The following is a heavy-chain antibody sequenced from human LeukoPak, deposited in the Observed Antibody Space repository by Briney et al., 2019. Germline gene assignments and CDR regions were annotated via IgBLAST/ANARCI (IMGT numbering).Heavy chain of an antibody. V-gene: IGHV3-66*01. CDR2: IYSGGST. D-gene: IGHD1-20*01. J-gene: IGHJ5*02. Sequence: PGGSLRLSCAASGFTVSSNNMSWVRQAPGKGLEWVSVIYSGGSTYYADSVKGRFTISRDNSKNTLYLQMNSLRAEDTAVYYCARGTITATYHWFDPWGQGTLVTVSS. CDR3: ARGTITATYHWFDP. CDR1: GFTVSSNN.